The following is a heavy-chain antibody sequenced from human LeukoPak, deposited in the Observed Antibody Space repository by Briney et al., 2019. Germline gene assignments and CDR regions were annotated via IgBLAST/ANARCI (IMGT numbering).Heavy chain of an antibody. J-gene: IGHJ4*02. CDR3: ARGFYNPY. V-gene: IGHV3-7*01. Sequence: GGSLRLSCVVSGFTFSDYWMTWVRQAPGKGLEWVANIKQDGSGEYYVDSVKGRLTISRDNAKNSLYLQMNSLRADDTALYYCARGFYNPYWGQGTLVTVSS. CDR2: IKQDGSGE. CDR1: GFTFSDYW. D-gene: IGHD1-14*01.